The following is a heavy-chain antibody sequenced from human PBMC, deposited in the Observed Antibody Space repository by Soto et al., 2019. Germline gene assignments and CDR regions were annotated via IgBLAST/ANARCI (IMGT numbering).Heavy chain of an antibody. V-gene: IGHV1-69*14. J-gene: IGHJ3*02. CDR2: ILPIFGTA. D-gene: IGHD2-15*01. Sequence: QVLLVQSGAEMKKPGSSVKVSCKASGGSFSTSCINWVRQAPGQRPEWMANILPIFGTADYSQKFQGRVTITADTSTNTAYMELSRLLSADPAVYYCAGGHEFGGNADAYDIWGQGTVVTVSS. CDR1: GGSFSTSC. CDR3: AGGHEFGGNADAYDI.